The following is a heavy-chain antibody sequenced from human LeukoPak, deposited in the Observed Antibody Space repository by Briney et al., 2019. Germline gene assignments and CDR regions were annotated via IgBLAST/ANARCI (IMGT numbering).Heavy chain of an antibody. CDR3: ARGLHDKHWSAIRYMDV. CDR1: GGSFSGYY. Sequence: PSETLSLTCAVYGGSFSGYYLSWIRQPPGKGLEWIGEINHSGSTNYNPSLKSRVTISVDTSKNQFSLKLSSVTAADTAVYYCARGLHDKHWSAIRYMDVWGKGTTVTVSS. D-gene: IGHD3-3*01. CDR2: INHSGST. J-gene: IGHJ6*03. V-gene: IGHV4-34*01.